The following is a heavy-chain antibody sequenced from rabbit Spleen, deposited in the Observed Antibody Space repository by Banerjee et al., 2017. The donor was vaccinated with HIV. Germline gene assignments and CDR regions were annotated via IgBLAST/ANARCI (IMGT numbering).Heavy chain of an antibody. CDR2: IDTSSVNT. CDR1: GFSFSSSYY. J-gene: IGHJ6*01. V-gene: IGHV1S40*01. Sequence: QSLEESGGGLVQPEGSRTLTCTASGFSFSSSYYMCWVRQAPGKGLELIACIDTSSVNTADATWAKGRFTISKTSSTTVTLQMTSLTVADTATYFCARDTGSSFSSYGMDLWGQGTLVTVS. D-gene: IGHD8-1*01. CDR3: ARDTGSSFSSYGMDL.